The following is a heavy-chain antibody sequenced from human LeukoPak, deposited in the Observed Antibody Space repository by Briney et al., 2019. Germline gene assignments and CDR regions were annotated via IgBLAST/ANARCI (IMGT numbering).Heavy chain of an antibody. CDR3: AKGKALLWFGELFD. CDR1: GFTFSAYW. CDR2: VSGDGSNS. Sequence: GGSLRLSCAASGFTFSAYWMHWVRQGPGKGLEWVSRVSGDGSNSMYADSVKGRFTISRDNSKNTLYLQMNSLRAEDTAVYYCAKGKALLWFGELFDWGQGTLVTVSS. D-gene: IGHD3-10*01. V-gene: IGHV3-74*03. J-gene: IGHJ4*02.